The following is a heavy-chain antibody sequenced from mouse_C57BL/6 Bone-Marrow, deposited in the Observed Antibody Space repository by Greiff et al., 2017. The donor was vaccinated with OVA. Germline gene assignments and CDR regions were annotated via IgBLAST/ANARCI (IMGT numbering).Heavy chain of an antibody. CDR1: GYTFTSYW. V-gene: IGHV1-69*01. Sequence: QVQLQQSGAELVMPGASVKLSCKASGYTFTSYWMHWVKQRPGQGLEWIGEIDPSDSYTNYNQKFKGKSTLTVDKSSSTAYMQLSSLTSEDSAVDYCAREDLLDWYFDVWGTGTTVTVSS. J-gene: IGHJ1*03. CDR3: AREDLLDWYFDV. CDR2: IDPSDSYT.